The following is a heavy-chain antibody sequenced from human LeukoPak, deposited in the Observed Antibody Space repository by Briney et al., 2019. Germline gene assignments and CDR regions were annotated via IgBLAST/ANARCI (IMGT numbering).Heavy chain of an antibody. CDR1: GGSISSYY. V-gene: IGHV4-4*08. Sequence: SETLSLTCTVSGGSISSYYWSWIRQPPGKGLEWIGYIYYSGSTNYNPSLKSRVTISVDTSKNQFSLKLSSVTAADTAVYYCAREVVPDVTDAFDIWGQGTMVTVSS. J-gene: IGHJ3*02. D-gene: IGHD2-2*01. CDR3: AREVVPDVTDAFDI. CDR2: IYYSGST.